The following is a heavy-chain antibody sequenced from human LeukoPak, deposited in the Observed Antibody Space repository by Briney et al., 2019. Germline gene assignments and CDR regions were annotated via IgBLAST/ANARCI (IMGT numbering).Heavy chain of an antibody. Sequence: RTGGSLRLSCAASGFTFSSYGMHWVRQAPGKGLEWVAVIWYDGSNKYYADSVKGRFTISRDNSKNTLYLQMNSLRAEDTALYYCAKDIGGSYYYYYGMDVWGQGTTVTVSS. CDR2: IWYDGSNK. V-gene: IGHV3-30*02. CDR1: GFTFSSYG. CDR3: AKDIGGSYYYYYGMDV. D-gene: IGHD1-26*01. J-gene: IGHJ6*02.